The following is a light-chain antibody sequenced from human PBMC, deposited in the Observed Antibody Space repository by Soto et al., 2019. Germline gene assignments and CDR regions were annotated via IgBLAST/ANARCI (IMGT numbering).Light chain of an antibody. CDR1: QSISSTY. CDR3: QQYGSSPWT. CDR2: GAS. J-gene: IGKJ1*01. Sequence: ETVLTQSPDTLSLSPGERATLSCRASQSISSTYLAWYHRKPGQAPRLLIYGASSRATGIPDRFSGSGSGTDFTLTISRLEPEDSAVYYCQQYGSSPWTFGQGTKVEIK. V-gene: IGKV3-20*01.